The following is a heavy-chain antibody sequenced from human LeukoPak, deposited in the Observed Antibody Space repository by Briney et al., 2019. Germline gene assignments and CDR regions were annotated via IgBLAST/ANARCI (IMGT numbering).Heavy chain of an antibody. D-gene: IGHD3-3*01. CDR2: IYYSGST. V-gene: IGHV4-59*05. CDR3: AGFGVVLY. J-gene: IGHJ4*02. Sequence: TSETLSLTCTVSGGSISSYYWSWIRQPPGKGLEWIGSIYYSGSTYYNPSLKSRVTISVDTSKNQFSLKLSSVTAADTAVYYCAGFGVVLYWGQGTLVTVSS. CDR1: GGSISSYY.